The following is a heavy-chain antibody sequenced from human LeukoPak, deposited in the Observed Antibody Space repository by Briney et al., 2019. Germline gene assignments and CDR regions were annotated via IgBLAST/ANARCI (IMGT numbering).Heavy chain of an antibody. J-gene: IGHJ6*02. CDR2: INSDGSST. D-gene: IGHD6-13*01. CDR1: GFTFSSYW. V-gene: IGHV3-74*01. CDR3: AKAPRAAAGTYNGMDV. Sequence: GGSLRLSCAASGFTFSSYWMHWVRHDPGKGLVWVSRINSDGSSTSYLDSVKGRFTISRDNAKNTLYLQMNRLRAEDTAVYYCAKAPRAAAGTYNGMDVWGQGTTVTVSS.